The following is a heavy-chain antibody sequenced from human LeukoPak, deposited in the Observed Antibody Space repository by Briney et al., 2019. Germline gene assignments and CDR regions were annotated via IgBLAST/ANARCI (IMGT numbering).Heavy chain of an antibody. CDR1: GGSISSYY. V-gene: IGHV4-4*07. D-gene: IGHD6-13*01. CDR2: IYTSGSN. CDR3: AREYSSSWSRYYFDY. Sequence: PSETLSLTSTVSGGSISSYYWSSIRQPAGKGLEWIGRIYTSGSNSYIPSLKSRVTMSVDTSKNQFSLKLSSVTAADTAVYYCAREYSSSWSRYYFDYWGQGTLVTVSS. J-gene: IGHJ4*02.